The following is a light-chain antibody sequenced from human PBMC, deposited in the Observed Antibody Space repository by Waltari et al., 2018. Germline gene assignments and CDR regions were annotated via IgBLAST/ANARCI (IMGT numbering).Light chain of an antibody. CDR2: DNN. Sequence: QSVLTQPPSVSGDPGQRVTISCPGSSSNIGGYYVYWYQQFPGTAPKLLIYDNNKRPSGISDRFSGSKSGTSASLTITGLQPGDEADYYCGAWDSSLSAVLFGGGTRLTVL. V-gene: IGLV1-51*01. CDR1: SSNIGGYY. J-gene: IGLJ2*01. CDR3: GAWDSSLSAVL.